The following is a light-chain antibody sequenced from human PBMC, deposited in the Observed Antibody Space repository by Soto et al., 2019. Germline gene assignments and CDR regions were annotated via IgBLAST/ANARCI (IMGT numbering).Light chain of an antibody. CDR1: QSVSSSY. Sequence: EIVLTQSPGTLSLSPGERATLSCRASQSVSSSYLAWYQQKPGQAPRLLIYGASSRATGIPDRFSGSGSGTDFTLTISILEHEDFAVYYCQQYGSTPSFGGGTKVEIK. CDR3: QQYGSTPS. J-gene: IGKJ4*01. CDR2: GAS. V-gene: IGKV3-20*01.